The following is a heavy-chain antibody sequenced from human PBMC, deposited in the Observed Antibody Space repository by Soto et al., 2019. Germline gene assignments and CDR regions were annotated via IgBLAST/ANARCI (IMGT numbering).Heavy chain of an antibody. D-gene: IGHD3-16*01. Sequence: SVKVSCKASGANFRSYAISWVRQAPGQGLERXGVIIPILFTATYPQQFRGSVTIPADESTSTAYMELTSLRSADTAVYYCARVGAGPREDAFDIWGQGTMVTVSS. V-gene: IGHV1-69*13. CDR1: GANFRSYA. J-gene: IGHJ3*02. CDR3: ARVGAGPREDAFDI. CDR2: IIPILFTA.